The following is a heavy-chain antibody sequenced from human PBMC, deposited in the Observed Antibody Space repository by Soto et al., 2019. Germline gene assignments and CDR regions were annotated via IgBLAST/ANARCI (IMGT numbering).Heavy chain of an antibody. CDR3: ARDYCRGGSCVHDAFDF. Sequence: ASVKVSCKASGYTFTSYGISWVRQAPGQGLEWMGWISAYNGNTNYAQKLQGRVTMTTDTSTSTAYMELRSLRSDDTAVYYCARDYCRGGSCVHDAFDFWGQGTMVPAS. CDR2: ISAYNGNT. CDR1: GYTFTSYG. V-gene: IGHV1-18*01. D-gene: IGHD2-15*01. J-gene: IGHJ3*01.